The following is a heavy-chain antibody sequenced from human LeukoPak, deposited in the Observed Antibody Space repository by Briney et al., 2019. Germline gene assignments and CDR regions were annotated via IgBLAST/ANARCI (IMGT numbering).Heavy chain of an antibody. CDR3: AKNYDSSGYYSYFDY. CDR1: GFTFSSYG. J-gene: IGHJ4*02. D-gene: IGHD3-22*01. Sequence: GGSLRLSCAASGFTFSSYGMHWVRQAPGKGLEWVAVISYDGSNKYYADSVKGRFTISRANSKNTLYLQMNSLRAEDTAVYYCAKNYDSSGYYSYFDYWGQGTLVTVSS. CDR2: ISYDGSNK. V-gene: IGHV3-30*18.